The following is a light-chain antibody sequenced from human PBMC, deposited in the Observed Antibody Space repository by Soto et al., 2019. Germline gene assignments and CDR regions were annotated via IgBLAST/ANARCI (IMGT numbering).Light chain of an antibody. J-gene: IGKJ4*01. CDR2: DAS. Sequence: CRACQSISSWLAWYQQKPGQAPNLLIYDASSLASGLPSRFCCSRSGPDFTLSFGSRHPDDLATYYMRQSDNMPRKIGGGNKVDIK. CDR1: QSISSW. CDR3: RQSDNMPRK. V-gene: IGKV1-5*01.